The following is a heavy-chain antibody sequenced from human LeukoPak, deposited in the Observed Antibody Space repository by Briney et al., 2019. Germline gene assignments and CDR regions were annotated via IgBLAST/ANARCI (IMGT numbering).Heavy chain of an antibody. CDR3: ARGGVNYKIAGP. Sequence: SETLSLACTVSGFSITSYYWSWIRQPPGKGLEWIGYIYYSGSTNYNPSLKSRVTISVDTSKNQFSLKRSSVTAADTAVYYCARGGVNYKIAGPWGQGALVTVSS. V-gene: IGHV4-59*01. J-gene: IGHJ5*02. CDR1: GFSITSYY. D-gene: IGHD3-10*01. CDR2: IYYSGST.